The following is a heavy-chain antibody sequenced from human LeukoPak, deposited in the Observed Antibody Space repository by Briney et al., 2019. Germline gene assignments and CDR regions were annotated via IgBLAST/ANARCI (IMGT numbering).Heavy chain of an antibody. Sequence: ASVKVSCKASGYTFTGYYMHWVRQAPGQGLEWMGWISAYNGNTNYAQKLQGRVTMTTDTSTSTAYMELRSLRSDDTAVYYCARGWYTTVSYYMTSEAKGPRSPSP. CDR2: ISAYNGNT. CDR1: GYTFTGYY. V-gene: IGHV1-18*04. J-gene: IGHJ6*03. CDR3: ARGWYTTVSYYMTS. D-gene: IGHD4-17*01.